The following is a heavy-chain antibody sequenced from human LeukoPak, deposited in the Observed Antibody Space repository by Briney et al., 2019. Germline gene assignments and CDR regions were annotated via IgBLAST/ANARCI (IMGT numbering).Heavy chain of an antibody. CDR2: IRPDGSEA. CDR3: TRDRAYKTFDY. J-gene: IGHJ4*02. CDR1: GLTFSSSW. Sequence: PGGSLRLSCAASGLTFSSSWMTWVRQAPGKGLEWVAVIRPDGSEAAYVDSVIGRFTISRDNAKNSLFLQMISLRVEDTAVYYCTRDRAYKTFDYWGQGALVTVSS. V-gene: IGHV3-7*04. D-gene: IGHD3-16*01.